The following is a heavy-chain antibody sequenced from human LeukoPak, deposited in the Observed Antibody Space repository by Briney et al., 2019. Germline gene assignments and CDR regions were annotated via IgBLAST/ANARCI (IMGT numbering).Heavy chain of an antibody. V-gene: IGHV4-59*01. CDR1: GGSISSYY. J-gene: IGHJ4*02. D-gene: IGHD6-13*01. Sequence: SETLSLTCTVSGGSISSYYWSWIRQPPGEGLEWIGYIYYSGSTNYNPSLKSRVTISVDTSKNQFSLKLSSVTAADTAVYYCAREAAAGLFDYWGQGTLVTVSS. CDR2: IYYSGST. CDR3: AREAAAGLFDY.